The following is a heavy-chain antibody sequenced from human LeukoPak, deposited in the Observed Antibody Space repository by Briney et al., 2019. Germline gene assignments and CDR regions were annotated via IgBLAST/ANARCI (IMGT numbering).Heavy chain of an antibody. D-gene: IGHD3-3*01. J-gene: IGHJ4*02. CDR3: AHTFGVVTHFDY. CDR1: GYTFTGYY. Sequence: ASVKVSCKASGYTFTGYYMHWVRQAPGQGLEWMGWINPNSGGTNYAQKFQGRVTMTRDTSISTAYMELSRLRSDDTAVYYCAHTFGVVTHFDYWGQGTLVTVSS. CDR2: INPNSGGT. V-gene: IGHV1-2*02.